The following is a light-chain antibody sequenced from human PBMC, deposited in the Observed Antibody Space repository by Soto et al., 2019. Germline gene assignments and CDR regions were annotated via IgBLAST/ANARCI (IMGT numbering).Light chain of an antibody. CDR2: AAS. V-gene: IGKV1-9*01. CDR1: QGISSY. CDR3: QQLNSYPLT. Sequence: DIPLTQSPSFLSASVGDRVTITCRASQGISSYLAWYQLKPGKAPKVLIYAASTLQSGVPSRFSGSGYGTEFTLTISSLQPEDFATYYCQQLNSYPLTFGGGTTVEI. J-gene: IGKJ4*01.